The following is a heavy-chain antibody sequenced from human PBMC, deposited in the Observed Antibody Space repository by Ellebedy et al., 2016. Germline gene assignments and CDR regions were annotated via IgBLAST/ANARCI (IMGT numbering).Heavy chain of an antibody. J-gene: IGHJ4*02. CDR1: GGSISSYF. Sequence: ESLKISCTVSGGSISSYFWSWIRQPPGKGLEWIGYIYYSGDTNYNPSLKGRVTISVNTSKNQLSLKLSSVTAADTAVYYCARVDAVASEYFDLWGQGALVTVSS. D-gene: IGHD6-19*01. CDR2: IYYSGDT. V-gene: IGHV4-59*01. CDR3: ARVDAVASEYFDL.